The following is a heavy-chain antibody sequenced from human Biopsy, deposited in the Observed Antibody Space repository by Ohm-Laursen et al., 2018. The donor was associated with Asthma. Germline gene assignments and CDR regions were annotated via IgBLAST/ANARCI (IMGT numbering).Heavy chain of an antibody. J-gene: IGHJ6*02. CDR2: IMTVFGTT. V-gene: IGHV1-69*13. Sequence: SVMVSCKAPGGTFSNFAIGWVRQAPGQGLEWLGGIMTVFGTTNYAQKFQGRVTITADESTSTAYMEVTSLRSEDTAIYYCARCQVGYSSGWSLLLKKIYYSGMDVWGQGTAVTVSS. CDR3: ARCQVGYSSGWSLLLKKIYYSGMDV. D-gene: IGHD6-19*01. CDR1: GGTFSNFA.